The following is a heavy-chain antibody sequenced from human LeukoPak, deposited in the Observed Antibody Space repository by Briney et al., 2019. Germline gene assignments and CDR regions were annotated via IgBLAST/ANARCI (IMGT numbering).Heavy chain of an antibody. D-gene: IGHD6-13*01. Sequence: ASVKVSCKASGYTFTSYGISWVRQAPGQGLEWMGWMNPNSGNTGYAQKFQGRVTMTRNTSISTAYMELSSLRSEDTAVYYCARGGDIAAAGNFEFDPWGQGTLVTVSS. CDR3: ARGGDIAAAGNFEFDP. V-gene: IGHV1-8*02. CDR1: GYTFTSYG. CDR2: MNPNSGNT. J-gene: IGHJ5*02.